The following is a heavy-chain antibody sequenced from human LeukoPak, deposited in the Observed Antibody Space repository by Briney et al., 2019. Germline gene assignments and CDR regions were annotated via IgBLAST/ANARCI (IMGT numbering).Heavy chain of an antibody. CDR2: INPSGGST. J-gene: IGHJ3*02. CDR1: GYRFTGCY. CDR3: ARVRFSSGWYIAFDI. Sequence: GASVKVSCKASGYRFTGCYMHWVRQAPGQGLEWMGIINPSGGSTTYAQKFQGRVTMTRDTSTTTVYMELSSLRSEDTAVYYCARVRFSSGWYIAFDIWGQGTMVTVSS. D-gene: IGHD6-19*01. V-gene: IGHV1-46*01.